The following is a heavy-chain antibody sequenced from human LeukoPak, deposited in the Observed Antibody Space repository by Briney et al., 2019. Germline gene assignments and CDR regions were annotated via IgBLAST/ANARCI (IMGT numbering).Heavy chain of an antibody. D-gene: IGHD2-8*01. CDR1: GFTFSSYS. J-gene: IGHJ4*02. Sequence: PGGSLRLSCAASGFTFSSYSMNWVRQAPGKGLEWVSSISSSSYIYYADSVKGRFTISRDNAKNSLYLQMNSLRAEDTAVYYCARGGYCTNGVCTIDYWGQGTLVTVSS. CDR2: ISSSSYI. CDR3: ARGGYCTNGVCTIDY. V-gene: IGHV3-21*01.